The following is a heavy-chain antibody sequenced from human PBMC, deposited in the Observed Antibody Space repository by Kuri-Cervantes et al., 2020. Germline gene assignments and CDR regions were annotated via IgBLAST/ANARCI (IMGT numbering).Heavy chain of an antibody. CDR3: ARSLAAGRSWFDP. CDR1: GSSIINGAYS. CDR2: ISHGRST. Sequence: LRLSCAVSGSSIINGAYSWSWIRQPPGKGLEWIGYISHGRSTSYNPSLSSRVTISVDMSKNQLSLKLTSVTAADTAIYYCARSLAAGRSWFDPWGQGTLVTVSS. J-gene: IGHJ5*02. V-gene: IGHV4-30-2*01. D-gene: IGHD6-6*01.